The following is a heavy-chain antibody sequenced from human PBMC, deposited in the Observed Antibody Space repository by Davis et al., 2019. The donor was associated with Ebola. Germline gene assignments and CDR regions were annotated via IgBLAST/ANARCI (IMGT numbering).Heavy chain of an antibody. CDR2: IYSGGST. D-gene: IGHD6-25*01. Sequence: GESLKISCAASGFTFSSYWMHWVRQAPGKGLEWVSVIYSGGSTYYADSVKGRFTISRDNSKNTLYLQMNSLRAEDTAVYYCAKAYQTWRLGYFDYWGQGTLVTVSS. V-gene: IGHV3-66*01. CDR3: AKAYQTWRLGYFDY. CDR1: GFTFSSYW. J-gene: IGHJ4*02.